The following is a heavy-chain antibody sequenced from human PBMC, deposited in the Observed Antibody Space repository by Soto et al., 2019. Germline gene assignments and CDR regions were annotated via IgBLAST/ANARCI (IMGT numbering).Heavy chain of an antibody. CDR2: IIPIFGTA. CDR1: GGTFSSYA. Sequence: QVQLVQSGAEVKKPGSSVKVSCKASGGTFSSYAISWVRQAPGQGLEWMGGIIPIFGTANYAQKFQGRVTITADKSTSTAYMELSSLRSEDTAVYYCARDITGGDFWSGYAFDIWGQGTMVTVSS. D-gene: IGHD3-3*01. CDR3: ARDITGGDFWSGYAFDI. V-gene: IGHV1-69*06. J-gene: IGHJ3*02.